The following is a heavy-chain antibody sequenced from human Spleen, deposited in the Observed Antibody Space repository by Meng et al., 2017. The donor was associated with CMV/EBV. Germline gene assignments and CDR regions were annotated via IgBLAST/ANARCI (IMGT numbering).Heavy chain of an antibody. J-gene: IGHJ6*02. CDR1: GFNFSSYA. D-gene: IGHD1-14*01. Sequence: GESLKISCAASGFNFSSYAMSWVRQAPGKGLESVSFIYSGGSDTFYADSVKGRFIISRDNSKNTLYLQMNSLRAEDTAIYYCAKTTTYYYYGMDVWGQGTTVTVSS. CDR3: AKTTTYYYYGMDV. CDR2: IYSGGSDT. V-gene: IGHV3-23*03.